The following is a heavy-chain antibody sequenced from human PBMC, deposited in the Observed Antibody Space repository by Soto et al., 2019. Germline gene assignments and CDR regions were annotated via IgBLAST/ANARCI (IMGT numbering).Heavy chain of an antibody. J-gene: IGHJ5*02. V-gene: IGHV4-59*01. D-gene: IGHD3-22*01. CDR3: ARDTSDSSGYYFWFDP. Sequence: KASETLSLASTVSGGSISSYYWSWIRQPPGKGLEWIGYIYYSGSTNYNPSLKSRVTISVDTSKNQFSLKLSSVTAADTAVYYCARDTSDSSGYYFWFDPWGQGTLVTVSS. CDR2: IYYSGST. CDR1: GGSISSYY.